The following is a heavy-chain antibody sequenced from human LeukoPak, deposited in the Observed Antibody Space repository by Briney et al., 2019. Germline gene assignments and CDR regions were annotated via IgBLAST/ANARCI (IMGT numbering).Heavy chain of an antibody. D-gene: IGHD3-10*01. CDR2: ISGYNGNT. CDR3: ARDPAFRGAQMEY. J-gene: IGHJ4*02. Sequence: ASVKVSCKASGYTLTSYGFSWVRQAPGQGLEWMGRISGYNGNTNYAQNLQGRVTMTIDTSTSTAYMELRSLRSDDTAVYYCARDPAFRGAQMEYWGQGTLVTVSS. V-gene: IGHV1-18*01. CDR1: GYTLTSYG.